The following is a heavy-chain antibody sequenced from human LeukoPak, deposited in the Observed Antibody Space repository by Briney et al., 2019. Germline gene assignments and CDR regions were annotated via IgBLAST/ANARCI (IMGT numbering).Heavy chain of an antibody. CDR1: GDSISSDY. CDR2: IYYSGST. D-gene: IGHD3-22*01. J-gene: IGHJ4*02. CDR3: ARSELGSGYLV. V-gene: IGHV4-59*01. Sequence: SETLSLTCNVSGDSISSDYWSWIRQPPGKGLEWIGYIYYSGSTNYNPSLKSRVTISVDTSKNQFSLKLSSVTAADTAVYYCARSELGSGYLVWGQGTLVTVSS.